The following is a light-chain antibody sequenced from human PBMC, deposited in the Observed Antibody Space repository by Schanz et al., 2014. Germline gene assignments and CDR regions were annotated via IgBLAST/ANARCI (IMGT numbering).Light chain of an antibody. CDR3: QQANSFPFT. V-gene: IGKV1-5*01. CDR1: QSISSW. CDR2: DAS. J-gene: IGKJ3*01. Sequence: DIQMTQSPSTLSASVGDRVTITCRASQSISSWLAWYQQKPGKAPKVLIYDASSLESGVPSRFSGSGSGTEFTLTINSLQPDDFATYFCQQANSFPFTFGPGTKVDIK.